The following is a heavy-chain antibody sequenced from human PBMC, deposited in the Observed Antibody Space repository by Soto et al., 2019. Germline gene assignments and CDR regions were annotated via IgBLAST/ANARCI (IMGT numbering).Heavy chain of an antibody. D-gene: IGHD2-2*01. J-gene: IGHJ6*03. CDR1: GSSISSYY. V-gene: IGHV4-59*08. CDR2: IYSSGST. Sequence: SETLSLTCNVSGSSISSYYRTCLRQPPWKGLEWIGYIYSSGSTNYNPSLKSRVIISVDTSKKQFSLKLTSVTAADTAVYYCARHGDCRSISCSYFHYMAVWGKGPTVT. CDR3: ARHGDCRSISCSYFHYMAV.